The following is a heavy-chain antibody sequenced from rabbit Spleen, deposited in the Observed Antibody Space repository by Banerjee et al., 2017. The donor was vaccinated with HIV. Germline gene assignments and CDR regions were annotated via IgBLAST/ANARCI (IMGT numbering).Heavy chain of an antibody. Sequence: QSLEESGGGLVKPGGTLTLTCKASGISFGISDYMCWVRQAPGKGLEWIACIDAGSSDFTYHANWAKGRFTISKTSSTTVTLQATSLTVADTATYFCARDSSSSFSSYGMDLRGPGTLVTVS. CDR3: ARDSSSSFSSYGMDL. CDR2: IDAGSSDFT. CDR1: GISFGISDY. V-gene: IGHV1S40*01. J-gene: IGHJ6*01. D-gene: IGHD1-1*01.